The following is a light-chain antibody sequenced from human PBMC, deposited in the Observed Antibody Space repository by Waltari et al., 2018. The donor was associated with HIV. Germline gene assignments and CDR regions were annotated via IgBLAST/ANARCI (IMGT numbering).Light chain of an antibody. V-gene: IGKV3-15*01. CDR1: QSISSN. CDR3: QQHNDWPT. CDR2: GAS. J-gene: IGKJ1*01. Sequence: EIVLTQSPATLSVSPGERATLSCRASQSISSNLVWYQQKPGQAPRLLVYGASTRATGIPARFSGSGSGTEFILTISSLQSEDFAIYYCQQHNDWPTFGQGTKVEIK.